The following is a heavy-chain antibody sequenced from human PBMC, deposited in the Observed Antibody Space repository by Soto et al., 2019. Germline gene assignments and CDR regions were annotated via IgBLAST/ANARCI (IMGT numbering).Heavy chain of an antibody. V-gene: IGHV4-39*07. D-gene: IGHD2-21*02. CDR1: GGSISRPAYH. J-gene: IGHJ5*02. CDR3: ARDLSCGGDCYWFDP. CDR2: IYYTGST. Sequence: SETLSLTCTVTGGSISRPAYHWVWIRQPPGKGLEWIGTIYYTGSTDYNPSLKSRVTISVDTSKNQFSLKLSSVTAADTAVYYCARDLSCGGDCYWFDPWGQGTLVTVS.